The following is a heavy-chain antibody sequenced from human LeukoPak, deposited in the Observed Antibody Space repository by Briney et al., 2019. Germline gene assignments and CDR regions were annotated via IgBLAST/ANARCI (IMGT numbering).Heavy chain of an antibody. CDR1: GGTFSSYA. V-gene: IGHV1-69*13. J-gene: IGHJ3*02. CDR3: ARTGTTGNAFDI. CDR2: IIPIFGTA. D-gene: IGHD1-1*01. Sequence: ASVKVSCKASGGTFSSYAISWVRQDPGQGLEWMGGIIPIFGTANYAQKFQGRVTITADESTSTASMELSSLRSEDTAVYYCARTGTTGNAFDIWGQGTMVTVSS.